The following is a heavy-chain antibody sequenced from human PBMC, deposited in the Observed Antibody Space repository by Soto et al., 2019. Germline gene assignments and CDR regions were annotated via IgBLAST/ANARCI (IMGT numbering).Heavy chain of an antibody. J-gene: IGHJ6*02. CDR3: ARAGAAPYYYYGLDV. D-gene: IGHD3-10*01. CDR1: GYTFTAYD. Sequence: ASVKVSCKTSGYTFTAYDIYCVRQAPGQGLEWMGWIRAYNGDTNYAQKFQTRVTMTTDKSTDTAYMDLRSLTSDDTAIYYCARAGAAPYYYYGLDVWCQGTTVTSP. CDR2: IRAYNGDT. V-gene: IGHV1-18*01.